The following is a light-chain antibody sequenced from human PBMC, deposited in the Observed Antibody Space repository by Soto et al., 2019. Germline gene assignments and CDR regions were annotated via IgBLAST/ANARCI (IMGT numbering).Light chain of an antibody. Sequence: QSVLTQSSSASASLGSSVKLTCTLSSGHSSYIIAWHQQQPGKAPRYLMKLDGSGSNNKGSGVPDRFSGSSSGADRYLTITNLQSEDEADYYCETWDRNTRVFGGGTKVTVL. CDR2: LDGSGSN. CDR3: ETWDRNTRV. CDR1: SGHSSYI. J-gene: IGLJ3*02. V-gene: IGLV4-60*03.